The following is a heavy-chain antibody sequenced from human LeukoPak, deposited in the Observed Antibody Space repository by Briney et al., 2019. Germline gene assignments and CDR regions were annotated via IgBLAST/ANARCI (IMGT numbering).Heavy chain of an antibody. Sequence: SETLSLTCTVSGGSVSSGSYYWRWIRQPPGKGLEWIGYIYYSGSTNYNPSLKSRVTISVDTSKNQFSLELSSVTAADTAVYYCARAGSEGAHDAFDIWGQGTMVTVSS. CDR3: ARAGSEGAHDAFDI. D-gene: IGHD1-26*01. CDR2: IYYSGST. V-gene: IGHV4-61*01. CDR1: GGSVSSGSYY. J-gene: IGHJ3*02.